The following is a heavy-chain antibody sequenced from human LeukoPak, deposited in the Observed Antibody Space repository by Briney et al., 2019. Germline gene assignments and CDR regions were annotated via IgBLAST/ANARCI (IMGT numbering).Heavy chain of an antibody. Sequence: PSETLSLTCTVSGGSISSYYWSWLRQPPGKGLEWLGYIYYSGSTNYNPSLKSRVTISVDTSKNQFSLKLSSVTAADTAVYYCAREDYGYYFDYWGQGTLVTVSS. CDR3: AREDYGYYFDY. J-gene: IGHJ4*02. CDR2: IYYSGST. CDR1: GGSISSYY. D-gene: IGHD4-17*01. V-gene: IGHV4-59*01.